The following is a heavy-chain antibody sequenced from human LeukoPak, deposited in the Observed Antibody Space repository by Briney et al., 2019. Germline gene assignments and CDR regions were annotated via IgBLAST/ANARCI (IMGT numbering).Heavy chain of an antibody. J-gene: IGHJ4*02. CDR2: INPDSGGT. V-gene: IGHV1-2*02. Sequence: ASVKVSCKASGYIFTGNYIHWVRQAPGQGFEWMGWINPDSGGTHYQARLTMTRDTSISTAYMQLSRLTSDDTAVYYCAREGAVGGDIWGQGTLVTVSS. D-gene: IGHD6-19*01. CDR3: AREGAVGGDI. CDR1: GYIFTGNY.